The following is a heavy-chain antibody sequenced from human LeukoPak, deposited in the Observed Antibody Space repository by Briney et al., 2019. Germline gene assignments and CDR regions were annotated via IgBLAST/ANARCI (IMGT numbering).Heavy chain of an antibody. Sequence: SETLSLTCTVSGGSISSYYWSWIRQPPGKGLEWIGYIYYSGTTNYNPSLKSRVTISVDTSKNQFSLRLSSVTAADTAVYYCARHDSGYRLYYYYGMDVWGQGTTVTVSS. CDR1: GGSISSYY. CDR3: ARHDSGYRLYYYYGMDV. J-gene: IGHJ6*02. D-gene: IGHD5-12*01. CDR2: IYYSGTT. V-gene: IGHV4-59*08.